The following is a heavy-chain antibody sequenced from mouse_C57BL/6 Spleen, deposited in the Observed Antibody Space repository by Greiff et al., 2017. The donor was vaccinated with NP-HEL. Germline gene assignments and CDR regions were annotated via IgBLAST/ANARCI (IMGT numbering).Heavy chain of an antibody. D-gene: IGHD2-4*01. Sequence: VQLQQSGAELMKPGASVKLSCKATGYTFTGYWIEWVKQRPGHGLEWIGEILPGSGSTNYNEKFKGKATFTADTSSNTAYMQLSSLTTEDSAIYYCASNYDYAAWFAYWGQGTLVTVSA. CDR2: ILPGSGST. CDR1: GYTFTGYW. V-gene: IGHV1-9*01. J-gene: IGHJ3*01. CDR3: ASNYDYAAWFAY.